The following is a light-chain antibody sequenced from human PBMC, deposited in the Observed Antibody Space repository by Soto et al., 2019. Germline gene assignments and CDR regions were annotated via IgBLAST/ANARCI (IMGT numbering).Light chain of an antibody. Sequence: DIQMTQSPSSLSASVGDSVTITCRASQSITNYLNWYQQKPGKAPKLLIYAASSSQSGVPSRFSGSRYGTEFTLTISSLQPEDFATYFCQQSYNSVFTFGPGTRVDVK. J-gene: IGKJ3*01. CDR3: QQSYNSVFT. CDR1: QSITNY. V-gene: IGKV1-39*01. CDR2: AAS.